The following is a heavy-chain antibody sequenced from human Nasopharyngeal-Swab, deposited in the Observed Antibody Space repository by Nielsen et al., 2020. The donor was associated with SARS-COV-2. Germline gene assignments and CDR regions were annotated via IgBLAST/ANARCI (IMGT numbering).Heavy chain of an antibody. Sequence: GESLKISCAASGFTFNLYTMNWVRQAPGKGLEWVSAISNTGDYIYYAASVKGRFTISRDNAKNSVFLQMNSLRAEDTAVYYCVRDTPAMFAYWGQGTLVTVSS. CDR3: VRDTPAMFAY. V-gene: IGHV3-21*01. J-gene: IGHJ4*02. CDR2: ISNTGDYI. CDR1: GFTFNLYT.